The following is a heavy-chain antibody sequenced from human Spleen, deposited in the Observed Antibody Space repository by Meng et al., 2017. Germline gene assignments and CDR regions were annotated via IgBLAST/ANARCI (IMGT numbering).Heavy chain of an antibody. CDR1: GGSSSGYY. CDR2: INHRGGA. V-gene: IGHV4-34*01. Sequence: SETLSLTCAVYGGSSSGYYWSWIRQPPGKGLQWIGEINHRGGASYNPSLKSRVTISVDTAKNQVSLKLSSVTAADTAVYYCAIRDDSSGYWGSPKYYFDYWGQGMLVTVSS. CDR3: AIRDDSSGYWGSPKYYFDY. J-gene: IGHJ4*02. D-gene: IGHD3-22*01.